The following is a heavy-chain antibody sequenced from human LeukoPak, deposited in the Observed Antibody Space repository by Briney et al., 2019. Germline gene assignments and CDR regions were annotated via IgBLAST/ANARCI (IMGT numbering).Heavy chain of an antibody. CDR1: GGSISSYF. CDR3: ARSGRDYDILTGYYNVHAFDI. V-gene: IGHV4-59*08. CDR2: IYYSRST. D-gene: IGHD3-9*01. Sequence: SETLSLTCTVSGGSISSYFWSWIRQPPGKGLGWIGYIYYSRSTNYNPSLKSRVTISVDTSKNQFSLKLSSVTAADTAVYYCARSGRDYDILTGYYNVHAFDIWGQGTMVTVSS. J-gene: IGHJ3*02.